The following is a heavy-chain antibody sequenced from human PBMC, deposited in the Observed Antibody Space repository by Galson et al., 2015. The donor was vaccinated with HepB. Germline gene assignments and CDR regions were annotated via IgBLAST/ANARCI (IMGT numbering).Heavy chain of an antibody. CDR3: ARDRLDSGYSFWGTSNYYGMDV. CDR2: IYYTGST. D-gene: IGHD5-12*01. CDR1: GGSVSGGSHS. V-gene: IGHV4-61*01. Sequence: SETLSLTCTVSGGSVSGGSHSWSWIRQPPGQGLEWIGYIYYTGSTSYNPSLKSRVTISVDTSRNQLSLNLSSVTAADTAVYFCARDRLDSGYSFWGTSNYYGMDVWGQGTTVIVSS. J-gene: IGHJ6*02.